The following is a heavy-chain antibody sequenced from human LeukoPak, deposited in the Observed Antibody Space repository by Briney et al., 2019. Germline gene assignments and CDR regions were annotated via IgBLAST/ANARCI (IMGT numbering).Heavy chain of an antibody. CDR1: GYSFTSYD. Sequence: GASVKVSCKASGYSFTSYDVHWMRQASGQGLKWMGWMNPNTGITGYAQNFQGRVTMTSDTSISTAYMDLSSLRSDDTAIYYCARVSPSASAIDLDHWGQGTLVTVSS. CDR2: MNPNTGIT. J-gene: IGHJ4*02. D-gene: IGHD2-15*01. CDR3: ARVSPSASAIDLDH. V-gene: IGHV1-8*01.